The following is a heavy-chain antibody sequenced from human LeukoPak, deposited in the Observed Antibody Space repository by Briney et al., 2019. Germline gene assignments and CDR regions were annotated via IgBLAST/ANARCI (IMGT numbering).Heavy chain of an antibody. Sequence: GGSLRLSCAASGFTFSSYGMHWVRQAPGKGLEWVAVISYDGSNKYYADSVKGRFTISRDNSKNTLYLQMNSLRAEDTAVYYCAKGPITMVRGVIKGHYFDYWGQGTLVTVSS. J-gene: IGHJ4*02. D-gene: IGHD3-10*01. CDR2: ISYDGSNK. CDR3: AKGPITMVRGVIKGHYFDY. CDR1: GFTFSSYG. V-gene: IGHV3-30*18.